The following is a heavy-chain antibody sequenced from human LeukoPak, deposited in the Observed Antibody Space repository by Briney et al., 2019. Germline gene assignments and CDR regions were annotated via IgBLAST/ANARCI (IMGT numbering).Heavy chain of an antibody. J-gene: IGHJ4*02. V-gene: IGHV3-7*03. CDR2: IKPDGTTK. D-gene: IGHD6-13*01. CDR1: GVPFSSYS. Sequence: GGSLRLSCAASGVPFSSYSMTWVRQAPGKGLGWVANIKPDGTTKFYVDSVKGRFTISRDNALNSLYLQMNSLRAEDTAIYYCARSIPYGTTWYGRSDYWGQGTLVTVSS. CDR3: ARSIPYGTTWYGRSDY.